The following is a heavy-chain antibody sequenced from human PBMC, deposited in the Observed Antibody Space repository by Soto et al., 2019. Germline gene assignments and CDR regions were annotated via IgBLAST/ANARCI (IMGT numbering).Heavy chain of an antibody. Sequence: PGGSLRLSCAASGFTFSSYAMHWVRQAPGKGLEWVAVISYDGSNKYYADSVKGRFTISRDNSKNTLYLQMNSLRAEDTAVYYCARDLGYCSGGSCYDDYWGQGTLVTVSS. D-gene: IGHD2-15*01. V-gene: IGHV3-30-3*01. J-gene: IGHJ4*02. CDR1: GFTFSSYA. CDR2: ISYDGSNK. CDR3: ARDLGYCSGGSCYDDY.